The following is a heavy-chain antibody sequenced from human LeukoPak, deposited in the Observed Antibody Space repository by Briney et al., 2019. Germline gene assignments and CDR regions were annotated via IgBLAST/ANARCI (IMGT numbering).Heavy chain of an antibody. CDR3: ATYIAAAGTLAY. CDR2: IYYSGSS. CDR1: GGSISSTGYY. V-gene: IGHV4-39*01. J-gene: IGHJ4*02. D-gene: IGHD6-13*01. Sequence: PSETLSLTCTVSGGSISSTGYYWGWVRQPPGKGLEWIANIYYSGSSSYTPSLKSRVTISVDTSKNQLSLKLTSVTAADTAVYYCATYIAAAGTLAYWGQGTLVTVSS.